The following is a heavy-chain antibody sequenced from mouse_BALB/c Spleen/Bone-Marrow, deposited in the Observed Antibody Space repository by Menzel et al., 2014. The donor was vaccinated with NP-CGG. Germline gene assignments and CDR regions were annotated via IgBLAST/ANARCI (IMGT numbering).Heavy chain of an antibody. CDR1: GYTFTSYY. Sequence: QVQLQQPGPELVKPGASVRISCKASGYTFTSYYLHWVKQRPGQGLQWIGWIYPGNVNTKYNEKFKGKATLTADKSSSTAYIQLSSLTSEDSAVYFCAREANWNFDYWGQGTTLTVSS. CDR2: IYPGNVNT. V-gene: IGHV1S56*01. CDR3: AREANWNFDY. D-gene: IGHD4-1*01. J-gene: IGHJ2*01.